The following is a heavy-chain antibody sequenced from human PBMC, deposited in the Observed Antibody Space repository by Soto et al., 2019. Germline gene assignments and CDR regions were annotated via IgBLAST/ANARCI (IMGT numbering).Heavy chain of an antibody. D-gene: IGHD3-3*01. V-gene: IGHV1-18*01. CDR1: GYTFTSYG. CDR3: ARDLADDFWSGWANYYYYGMDV. J-gene: IGHJ6*02. Sequence: QVQLVQSGAEVKKPGASVKVSCKASGYTFTSYGISWVRQAPGQGLEWMGWMSAYNGNTNYAQKVQRRVTMTTHTSTSTAYMELRSLRSDDTAVYYCARDLADDFWSGWANYYYYGMDVWGQGTTVTVSS. CDR2: MSAYNGNT.